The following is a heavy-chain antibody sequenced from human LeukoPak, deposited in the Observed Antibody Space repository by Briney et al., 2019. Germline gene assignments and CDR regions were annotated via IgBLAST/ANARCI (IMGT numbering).Heavy chain of an antibody. Sequence: SQTLSLTCTVSGDSISSGSYYWSWVRQPPGKGLEWIGEIYHSGSANYNPSPKSRVTISVDKSKNQFSLNLSSVTAADTAVYYCARVTLAATVFDYWGQGTLVTVSS. V-gene: IGHV4-39*07. CDR3: ARVTLAATVFDY. CDR2: IYHSGSA. J-gene: IGHJ4*02. CDR1: GDSISSGSYY. D-gene: IGHD2-15*01.